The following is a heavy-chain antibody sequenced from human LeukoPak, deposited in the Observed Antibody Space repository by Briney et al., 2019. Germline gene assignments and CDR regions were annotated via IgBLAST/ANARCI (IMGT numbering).Heavy chain of an antibody. CDR1: GGSFSGYY. CDR3: ARGPGTWYYY. Sequence: SETLSLTCAVYGGSFSGYYWSSIRQPPGKGLEWIGEINHSGSTNYNPSLKSRVTISIDTSKNQFSLKLSSVTAADTALYYCARGPGTWYYYWGQGTLVTVSS. V-gene: IGHV4-34*01. D-gene: IGHD6-13*01. J-gene: IGHJ4*02. CDR2: INHSGST.